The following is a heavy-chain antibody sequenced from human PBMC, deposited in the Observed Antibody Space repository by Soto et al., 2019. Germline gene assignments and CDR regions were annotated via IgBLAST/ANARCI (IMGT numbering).Heavy chain of an antibody. J-gene: IGHJ6*01. CDR1: GFTFSSYA. V-gene: IGHV3-23*01. D-gene: IGHD2-2*01. Sequence: AGGSLGLCCASSGFTFSSYAMSWVRQAPGKGLELASAISGSGGSTYYADSVKGRFTISRDNSKNTLYLQMNSLRAEDTAVYYCAKGNCSSTSCPPRRHYYYGMDVWGHGTTVTVSS. CDR3: AKGNCSSTSCPPRRHYYYGMDV. CDR2: ISGSGGST.